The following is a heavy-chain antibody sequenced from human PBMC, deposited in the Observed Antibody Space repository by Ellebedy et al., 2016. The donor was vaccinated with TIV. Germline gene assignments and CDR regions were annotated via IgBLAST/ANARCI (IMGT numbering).Heavy chain of an antibody. CDR3: ARFPYDILTGYYFDY. V-gene: IGHV3-30*01. D-gene: IGHD3-9*01. CDR1: GFTFSSYA. J-gene: IGHJ4*02. CDR2: ISYDGSNK. Sequence: PGGSLRLSCAASGFTFSSYAMHWVRQAPGKGLEWVAVISYDGSNKYYADSVKGRFTISRDNSKNTLYLQMNSLRAEDTAVYYCARFPYDILTGYYFDYWGQGTLVTVSS.